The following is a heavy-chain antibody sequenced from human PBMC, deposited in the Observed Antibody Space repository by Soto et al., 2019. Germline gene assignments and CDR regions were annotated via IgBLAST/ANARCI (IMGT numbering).Heavy chain of an antibody. CDR1: GGTFSSYT. V-gene: IGHV1-69*02. CDR3: AGGRREYRGYGPTVHYFDY. J-gene: IGHJ4*02. Sequence: QVQLVQSGAEVKKPGSSVKVSCKASGGTFSSYTISWVRQAPGQGLEWMGRIIPILGIANYAQKFQGRVTITAEKSKSTAYMELSNLRTEDTAVYYCAGGRREYRGYGPTVHYFDYWGQGTLVTVPS. D-gene: IGHD5-12*01. CDR2: IIPILGIA.